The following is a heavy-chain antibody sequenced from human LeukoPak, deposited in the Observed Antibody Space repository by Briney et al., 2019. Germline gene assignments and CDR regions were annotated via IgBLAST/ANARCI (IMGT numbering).Heavy chain of an antibody. CDR1: GFTFSSYW. CDR2: INSDGSST. D-gene: IGHD4-11*01. V-gene: IGHV3-74*01. Sequence: GGSLRLSCAASGFTFSSYWMHWVRQAPGKALLWLSRINSDGSSTSYADSVKGRFTISRDNAKNTLYLQMNSLRAEDTAVYYCARGRGTVTGNYFDYRGQGTLVTVSS. J-gene: IGHJ4*02. CDR3: ARGRGTVTGNYFDY.